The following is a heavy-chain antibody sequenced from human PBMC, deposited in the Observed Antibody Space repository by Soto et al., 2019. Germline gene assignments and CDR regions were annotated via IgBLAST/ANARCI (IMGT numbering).Heavy chain of an antibody. CDR1: GFSISNFA. D-gene: IGHD5-18*01. V-gene: IGHV3-30*09. CDR2: ISYDGRVK. J-gene: IGHJ4*02. Sequence: LRLSCAASGFSISNFAFHWVRQAPGKGLEWVALISYDGRVKYYGDSARGRFATSRDNSKNTLYLQMNSLGPEDTAVYFCARDLRGYNYGPLEYWGQGTLVTVSS. CDR3: ARDLRGYNYGPLEY.